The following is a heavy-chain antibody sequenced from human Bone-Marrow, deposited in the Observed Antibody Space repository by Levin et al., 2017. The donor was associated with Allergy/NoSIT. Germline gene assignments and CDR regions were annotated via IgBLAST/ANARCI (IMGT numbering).Heavy chain of an antibody. Sequence: GESLKISCAASGFTFSGSAMHWVRQASGKGLEWVGRIRSKANSYATAYAASVKGRFTISRDDSKNTAYLQMNSLKTEDTAVYYCTRGGYSYGCYPHWGQGTLVTVSS. D-gene: IGHD5-18*01. J-gene: IGHJ4*02. V-gene: IGHV3-73*01. CDR1: GFTFSGSA. CDR2: IRSKANSYAT. CDR3: TRGGYSYGCYPH.